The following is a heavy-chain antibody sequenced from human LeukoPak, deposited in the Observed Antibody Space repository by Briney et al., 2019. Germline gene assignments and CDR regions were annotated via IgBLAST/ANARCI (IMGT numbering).Heavy chain of an antibody. J-gene: IGHJ5*02. D-gene: IGHD6-13*01. CDR1: GFTFSSYG. V-gene: IGHV3-33*01. CDR3: AREDIAAGNWFDP. Sequence: GGSLRLSCAASGFTFSSYGMHWVRQAPGKGLEWVAVIWYDGSNKYYTDSVKGRFTISRDNSKNTLYLQMNSLRAEDTAVYYCAREDIAAGNWFDPWGQGTLVTVSS. CDR2: IWYDGSNK.